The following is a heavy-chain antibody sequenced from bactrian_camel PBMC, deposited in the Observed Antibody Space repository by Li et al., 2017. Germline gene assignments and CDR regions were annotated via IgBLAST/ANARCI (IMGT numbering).Heavy chain of an antibody. V-gene: IGHV3S1*01. CDR2: FARVGSNP. CDR1: GGTVGRYC. J-gene: IGHJ4*01. D-gene: IGHD4*01. Sequence: HVQLVESGGGSVQAGGSLRLSCVASGGTVGRYCMGWFRQVSGKRREGVAVFARVGSNPLYGDSVRGRFTASLDAATNTLTLQMNNLKPEDTAMYFCAAEGIAWGGGYCDETEYTNWGQGTQVTVS. CDR3: AAEGIAWGGGYCDETEYTN.